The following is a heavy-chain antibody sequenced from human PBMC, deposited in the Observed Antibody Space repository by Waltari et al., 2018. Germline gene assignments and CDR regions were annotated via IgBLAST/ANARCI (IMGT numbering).Heavy chain of an antibody. D-gene: IGHD3-22*01. CDR2: IYTSGST. J-gene: IGHJ4*02. CDR3: ARGSSGYYYG. Sequence: QVQLQESGPGLVKPSETLSLTCTVSGGSISSYYWSWIRQPAGKGLEWIGRIYTSGSTTYNPSLKRRGTMSLETSKNQFSRKLNSVTAADTAVYYCARGSSGYYYGWGQGTLVTVSS. CDR1: GGSISSYY. V-gene: IGHV4-4*07.